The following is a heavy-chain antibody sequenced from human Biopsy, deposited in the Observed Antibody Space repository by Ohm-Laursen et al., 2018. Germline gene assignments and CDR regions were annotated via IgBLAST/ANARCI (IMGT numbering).Heavy chain of an antibody. V-gene: IGHV1-46*01. CDR3: ARNTGWYGGLYYFDY. Sequence: ASVKVSCKASGYSFTSYYMHWVRQAPGQGLEWMGMINPSGSTTSYPQIFQGRVIMTRDTSKSTVYMELSSLRSADTAVYFCARNTGWYGGLYYFDYWGQGTLVTVSS. J-gene: IGHJ4*02. CDR2: INPSGSTT. D-gene: IGHD6-19*01. CDR1: GYSFTSYY.